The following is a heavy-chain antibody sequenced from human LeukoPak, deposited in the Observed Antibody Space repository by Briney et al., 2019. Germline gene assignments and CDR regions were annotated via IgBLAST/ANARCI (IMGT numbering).Heavy chain of an antibody. V-gene: IGHV3-23*01. CDR3: AKGGTVTTKNFDY. CDR2: TSGSGGST. Sequence: GGSLRLSCAASGFTVSSNYMSWVRQAPGKGLEWVSATSGSGGSTYYADSVKGRFTISRDNSKNTLYLQMNSLRAEDTAVYYCAKGGTVTTKNFDYWGQGTLVTVSS. J-gene: IGHJ4*02. CDR1: GFTVSSNY. D-gene: IGHD4-17*01.